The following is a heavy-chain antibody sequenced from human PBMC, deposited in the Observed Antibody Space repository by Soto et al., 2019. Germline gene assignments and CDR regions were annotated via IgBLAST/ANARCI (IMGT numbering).Heavy chain of an antibody. V-gene: IGHV3-23*01. D-gene: IGHD7-27*01. Sequence: EVQLLESGGGLVQPGGSLRLSCAASGFTFNGNAMTWVRQAPGKGLEWVSSISGSVGSTYYADSVKGRFTISRDNSRSTLYLQMNSLRAEDTAVYYCAKPLLGSSFDYWGQGTLVTVSS. CDR2: ISGSVGST. J-gene: IGHJ4*02. CDR3: AKPLLGSSFDY. CDR1: GFTFNGNA.